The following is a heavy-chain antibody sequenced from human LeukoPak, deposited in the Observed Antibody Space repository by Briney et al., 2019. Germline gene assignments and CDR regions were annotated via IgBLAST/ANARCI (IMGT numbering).Heavy chain of an antibody. J-gene: IGHJ4*02. CDR1: GGTFSSYA. Sequence: ASVKVSCKASGGTFSSYAISWVRQAPGQGLEWMGGIIPIFGTANYAHKFQGRVTITADKSTSTAYMKLSSLRSEDTAVYYCAALLIRYSSSSELDYWGQGTLVTVSS. CDR3: AALLIRYSSSSELDY. V-gene: IGHV1-69*06. D-gene: IGHD6-6*01. CDR2: IIPIFGTA.